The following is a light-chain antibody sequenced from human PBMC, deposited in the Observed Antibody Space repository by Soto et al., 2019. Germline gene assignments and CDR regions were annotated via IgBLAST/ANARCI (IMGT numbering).Light chain of an antibody. J-gene: IGKJ5*01. CDR3: QQYDSSPIT. V-gene: IGKV3-20*01. CDR1: QSVSSSY. Sequence: VLTQSPGTLSLSPGERATLSCRASQSVSSSYLAWYQQKPGQAPRLLIYGASSRATGIPDRFSGSGSGTDFTLTISRLEPEDFAVYYCQQYDSSPITFGQGTRLEIK. CDR2: GAS.